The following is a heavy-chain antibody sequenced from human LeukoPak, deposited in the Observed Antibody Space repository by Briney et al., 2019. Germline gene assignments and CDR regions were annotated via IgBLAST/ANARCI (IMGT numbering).Heavy chain of an antibody. Sequence: PGGSLRLSCAASGFIFSDSAMHRVRQASGKGLEWVGHVRSKPNNYATEYAASVKGRFTISRDDSKNTAYLQMNSLKTEDTAVYYCSSPAHDFDVWSGYYSFWGPGILVTVSS. CDR1: GFIFSDSA. CDR2: VRSKPNNYAT. D-gene: IGHD3-3*01. J-gene: IGHJ4*02. V-gene: IGHV3-73*01. CDR3: SSPAHDFDVWSGYYSF.